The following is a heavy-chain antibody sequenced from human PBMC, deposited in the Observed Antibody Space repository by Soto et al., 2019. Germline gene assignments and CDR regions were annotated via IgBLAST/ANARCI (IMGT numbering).Heavy chain of an antibody. CDR2: IIPFYDKA. V-gene: IGHV1-69*06. J-gene: IGHJ6*02. CDR3: ARGYRELYYYAMDV. D-gene: IGHD3-10*01. Sequence: QVELVQSGVEVKKPGSSLKVSCKASGGTFTNYAFNWVRQAPGQGLAWMGGIIPFYDKANYAEKFLGRVTITADKSTTTAYMELSSLTSDDAAVYFCARGYRELYYYAMDVGGRGTPVIVSS. CDR1: GGTFTNYA.